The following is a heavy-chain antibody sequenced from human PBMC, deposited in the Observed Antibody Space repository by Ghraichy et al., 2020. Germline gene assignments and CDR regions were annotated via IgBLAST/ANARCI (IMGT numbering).Heavy chain of an antibody. V-gene: IGHV5-51*01. CDR1: GYRFTNCC. Sequence: GESLNISCKGSGYRFTNCCIGWVRQMPGKGLEWMGIIYPGDSDTRYSPSFQGQVTISADKSISTAYLQWSSLKASDTAMYYCARRAGTTWGNFNYYGMDVWGQGTTVTVSS. D-gene: IGHD1-7*01. CDR2: IYPGDSDT. CDR3: ARRAGTTWGNFNYYGMDV. J-gene: IGHJ6*02.